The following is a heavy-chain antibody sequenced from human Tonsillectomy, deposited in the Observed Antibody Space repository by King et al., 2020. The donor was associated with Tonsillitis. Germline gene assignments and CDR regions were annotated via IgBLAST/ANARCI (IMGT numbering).Heavy chain of an antibody. CDR1: GYTFTNYD. Sequence: QLVQSGAEVKKPGASVKVSCKASGYTFTNYDINWVRQATGQGLEWMGWMNPNSGNTGYVQKFQGRVTMTRNTSISTAYMEVRSLRSEDTAVYYCARGSFLDSYDLPTDYYYYYGMDVWGQGTTVTVSS. CDR3: ARGSFLDSYDLPTDYYYYYGMDV. CDR2: MNPNSGNT. J-gene: IGHJ6*02. D-gene: IGHD3/OR15-3a*01. V-gene: IGHV1-8*01.